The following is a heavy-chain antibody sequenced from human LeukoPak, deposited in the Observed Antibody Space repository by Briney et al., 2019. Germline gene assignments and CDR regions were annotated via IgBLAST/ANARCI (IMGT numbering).Heavy chain of an antibody. Sequence: PGGSSRLSCAASGFTVSSNYMSWVRQAPGKGLEWVSVIYSGDSTYYADSVKGRFTISRDNSKNTLYLQMNSLRAEDTAVYYCARDSPNCSGGSCPDYWGQGTLVTVSS. D-gene: IGHD2-15*01. CDR2: IYSGDST. CDR1: GFTVSSNY. J-gene: IGHJ4*02. V-gene: IGHV3-66*01. CDR3: ARDSPNCSGGSCPDY.